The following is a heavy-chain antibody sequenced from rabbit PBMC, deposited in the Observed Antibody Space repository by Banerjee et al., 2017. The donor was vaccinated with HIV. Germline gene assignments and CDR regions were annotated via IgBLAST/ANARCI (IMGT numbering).Heavy chain of an antibody. CDR1: GFDLSSYYY. Sequence: QEQPEESGGDLVKPEGSLTLTCTASGFDLSSYYYMCWVRQAPGKGLEWIACIYGGSSGSTWYASWAKGRFTISKTSSTTVALQMTSLTAADTATYFCTRWGSGWNVNLWGPGTLVTVS. V-gene: IGHV1S45*01. J-gene: IGHJ4*01. CDR2: IYGGSSGST. CDR3: TRWGSGWNVNL. D-gene: IGHD1-1*01.